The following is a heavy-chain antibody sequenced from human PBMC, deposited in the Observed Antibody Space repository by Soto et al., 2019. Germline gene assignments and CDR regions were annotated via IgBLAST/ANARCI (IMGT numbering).Heavy chain of an antibody. J-gene: IGHJ6*02. Sequence: PGESLKISCEGSGYTFSSHWIGWVRQMPGKGLEWMGIIYPGDSDVRYSPSFQAQVPISVDKSNNSAYLHWSRLKASDTAMYYCARQGSNGAYYYYGMDVWGQGTTVTVSS. CDR3: ARQGSNGAYYYYGMDV. CDR1: GYTFSSHW. V-gene: IGHV5-51*01. D-gene: IGHD2-8*01. CDR2: IYPGDSDV.